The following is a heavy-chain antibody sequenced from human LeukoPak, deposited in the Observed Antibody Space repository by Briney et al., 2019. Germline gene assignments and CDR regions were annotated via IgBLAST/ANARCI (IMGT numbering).Heavy chain of an antibody. J-gene: IGHJ3*02. CDR2: FDPEDGET. CDR3: ATEGGAMEQLDAFDI. V-gene: IGHV1-24*01. Sequence: ASVKVSCKVSGYTLTELSMHWVRQAPGKGREWMGGFDPEDGETIYAQKFQGRVTMTEDTSTDTAYMELSSLRSEDTAVYYCATEGGAMEQLDAFDIWGQGTMVTVSS. D-gene: IGHD6-6*01. CDR1: GYTLTELS.